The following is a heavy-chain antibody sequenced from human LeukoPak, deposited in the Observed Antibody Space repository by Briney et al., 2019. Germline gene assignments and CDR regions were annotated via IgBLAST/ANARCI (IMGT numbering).Heavy chain of an antibody. J-gene: IGHJ3*02. CDR1: GGTFSSYA. CDR2: IIPIFGTA. Sequence: ASVKVSCKASGGTFSSYAISWVRQAPGQGLEWMGGIIPIFGTANYAQKFQGRVTITTDESTSTAYMELSSLRSEDTAVYYCARPKTGDEGAFDIWGQGTMVTVPS. V-gene: IGHV1-69*05. D-gene: IGHD7-27*01. CDR3: ARPKTGDEGAFDI.